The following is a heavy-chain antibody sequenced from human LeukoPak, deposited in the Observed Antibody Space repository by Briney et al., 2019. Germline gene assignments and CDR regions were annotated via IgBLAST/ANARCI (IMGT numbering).Heavy chain of an antibody. D-gene: IGHD6-19*01. CDR1: GYTFTSYD. J-gene: IGHJ3*02. CDR3: ARRTYSSGWYFSPEGAPDAFDI. V-gene: IGHV1-8*01. CDR2: MNPNSGNT. Sequence: GASVKVSCKASGYTFTSYDINWVRQATGQGLEWMGWMNPNSGNTGYAQKFQGRVTMTRNTSISTAYMELSSLRSEDTAVYYCARRTYSSGWYFSPEGAPDAFDIWGQGTMVTVSS.